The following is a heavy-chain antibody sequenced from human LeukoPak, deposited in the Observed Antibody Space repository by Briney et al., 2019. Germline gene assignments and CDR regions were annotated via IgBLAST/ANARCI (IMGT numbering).Heavy chain of an antibody. CDR1: GFTFSSYA. J-gene: IGHJ4*02. CDR3: ASRMGY. V-gene: IGHV3-30-3*01. CDR2: ISYDGSNK. D-gene: IGHD2-8*01. Sequence: GGSLRLSYAASGFTFSSYAMHWVRQAPGKGLEWVAVISYDGSNKYYADSVKGRFTISRDNSKNTLYLQMNSLRAEDTAVYYCASRMGYWGQGTLVTVSS.